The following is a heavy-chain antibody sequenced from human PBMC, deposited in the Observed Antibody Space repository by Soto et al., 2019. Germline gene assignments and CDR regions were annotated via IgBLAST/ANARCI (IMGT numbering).Heavy chain of an antibody. Sequence: PSETLSLTCAVYGGSFSGYYWSWIRQPPGKGLEWIGEINHSGSTNYNPSLKSRVTISVDTSKNQFSLKLSSVTAADTAVYYCARYNGSGMDYYGMDVWGQGTTVTVSS. V-gene: IGHV4-34*01. CDR3: ARYNGSGMDYYGMDV. J-gene: IGHJ6*02. D-gene: IGHD3-10*01. CDR2: INHSGST. CDR1: GGSFSGYY.